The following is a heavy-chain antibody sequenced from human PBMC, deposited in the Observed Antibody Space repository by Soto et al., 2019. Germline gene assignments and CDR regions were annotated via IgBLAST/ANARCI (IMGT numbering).Heavy chain of an antibody. CDR3: ARDRVGVSGSYYCYFDY. V-gene: IGHV3-30-3*01. J-gene: IGHJ4*02. D-gene: IGHD1-26*01. CDR1: GFTFSSYA. Sequence: GGSLRLSCAASGFTFSSYAMHWVHQAPGKGLEWVAVISYDGSNKYYADSVKGRFTISRDNSKNTLYLQMNSLRAEDTAVYYCARDRVGVSGSYYCYFDYWGQGTLVTVSS. CDR2: ISYDGSNK.